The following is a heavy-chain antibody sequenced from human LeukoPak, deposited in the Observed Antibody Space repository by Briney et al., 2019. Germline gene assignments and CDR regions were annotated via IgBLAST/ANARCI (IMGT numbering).Heavy chain of an antibody. D-gene: IGHD6-6*01. V-gene: IGHV4-31*03. J-gene: IGHJ5*02. CDR2: IYYSGST. Sequence: PSQTLSLTCTVSGGSISSGGYYWSWIRQHPGKGLEWIGYIYYSGSTYYNPSLKSRVTISVDTSKNQFSLKLSSVTAADTAVYYCARAASRVGWFDPWGQGTLVTVSS. CDR1: GGSISSGGYY. CDR3: ARAASRVGWFDP.